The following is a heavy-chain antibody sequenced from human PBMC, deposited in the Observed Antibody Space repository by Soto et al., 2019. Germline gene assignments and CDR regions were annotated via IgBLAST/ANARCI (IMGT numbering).Heavy chain of an antibody. Sequence: EVQLVQSGGGLVQPGRSLRLSCEASGFTFDDYSLHWVRQAPGKGLEWVSGITWDSGNMNYADSVKGRFTISRDNGQNSLHLQMNSLRPEDTAVYFRVKVRPRDGYNIHYDSWGQGSLVTVSP. J-gene: IGHJ5*01. V-gene: IGHV3-9*01. CDR2: ITWDSGNM. D-gene: IGHD1-1*01. CDR1: GFTFDDYS. CDR3: VKVRPRDGYNIHYDS.